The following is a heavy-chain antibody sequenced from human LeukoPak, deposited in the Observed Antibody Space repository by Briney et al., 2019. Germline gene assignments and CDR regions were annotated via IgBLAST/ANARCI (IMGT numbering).Heavy chain of an antibody. CDR3: ARGRTYGLGGDY. V-gene: IGHV3-48*03. CDR2: ISSSGSTI. D-gene: IGHD3-10*01. CDR1: GFTFSSYE. Sequence: PGGSLRLSCAASGFTFSSYEMNWVRQAPGKGLEWVSYISSSGSTIHYADSVKGRFTISRDSAKNSLYLQMNSLRDEDTAVYYCARGRTYGLGGDYWGQGTLVTVS. J-gene: IGHJ4*02.